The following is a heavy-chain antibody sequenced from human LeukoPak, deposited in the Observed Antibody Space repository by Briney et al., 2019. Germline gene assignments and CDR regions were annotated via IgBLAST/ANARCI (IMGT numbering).Heavy chain of an antibody. CDR1: GFTFSSYS. CDR3: AREGGGATEFDP. CDR2: ISSSSSYI. Sequence: GGSLRLSCAASGFTFSSYSMNCVREAPGKGLECVSSISSSSSYIYYADSMKGRFTISREKAKNSLYQQMTRLRAEETAVYYCAREGGGATEFDPWGQGTLVTVSS. D-gene: IGHD1-26*01. J-gene: IGHJ5*02. V-gene: IGHV3-21*01.